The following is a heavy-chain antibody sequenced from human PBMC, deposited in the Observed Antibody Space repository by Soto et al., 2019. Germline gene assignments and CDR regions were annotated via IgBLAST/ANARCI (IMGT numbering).Heavy chain of an antibody. CDR1: GESISSTSYY. D-gene: IGHD6-19*01. V-gene: IGHV4-61*01. CDR2: IDYSGTS. Sequence: PSETLSLTCTVSGESISSTSYYWSWIRQHPGKGLEWIGYIDYSGTSDYNPFLKSRVTMSLDTSEKQLTLELTSVTATDTAVYYCARNWFSVAGRYHFDHWGQGALVTVSS. J-gene: IGHJ4*02. CDR3: ARNWFSVAGRYHFDH.